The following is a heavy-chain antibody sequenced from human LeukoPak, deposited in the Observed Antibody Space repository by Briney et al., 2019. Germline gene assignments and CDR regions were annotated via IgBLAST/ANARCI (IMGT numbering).Heavy chain of an antibody. D-gene: IGHD1-26*01. J-gene: IGHJ4*02. CDR1: GGSISSSSYY. CDR3: AKSGGYGLIDY. CDR2: IYDSGST. V-gene: IGHV4-39*01. Sequence: SETLSLTCTVSGGSISSSSYYWGWIRQPPGKGLEWIGNIYDSGSTYYNASLQSRVTISIDTSKNQFSLRLSSVTAADTAMYYCAKSGGYGLIDYWGQGTLVTVSS.